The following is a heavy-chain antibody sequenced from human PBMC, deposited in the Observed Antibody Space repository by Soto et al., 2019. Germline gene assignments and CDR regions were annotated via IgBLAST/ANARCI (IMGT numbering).Heavy chain of an antibody. CDR1: GGTFNIYA. D-gene: IGHD2-2*01. CDR2: IIPIVGTA. J-gene: IGHJ4*02. Sequence: SVKVSCRASGGTFNIYAISWVRQPPGQGLEWVGGIIPIVGTAKYAQNFPVRLTIIADEATSTVDMQLSRVRSEDAALYLCARGAWLIHPSSTFAEGAQGTMVKVSS. CDR3: ARGAWLIHPSSTFAE. V-gene: IGHV1-69*13.